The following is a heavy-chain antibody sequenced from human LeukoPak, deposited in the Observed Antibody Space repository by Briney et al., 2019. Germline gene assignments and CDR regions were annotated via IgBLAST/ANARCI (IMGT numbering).Heavy chain of an antibody. Sequence: SETLSLTCTVSGGSINSYYWSWIRQTPEKGLEWIGYMSYSGRSDYGPSLKSRVTMSVDTSKNQFSLRMTSVTAADTGVYYCARGYCRDEFCQVFPYWGQGTLVTVSS. D-gene: IGHD2-15*01. CDR3: ARGYCRDEFCQVFPY. CDR1: GGSINSYY. J-gene: IGHJ4*02. V-gene: IGHV4-59*01. CDR2: MSYSGRS.